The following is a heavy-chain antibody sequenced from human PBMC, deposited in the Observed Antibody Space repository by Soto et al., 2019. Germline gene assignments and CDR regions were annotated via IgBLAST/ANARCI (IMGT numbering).Heavy chain of an antibody. CDR3: ARTRYCSSTSCVYYSYGMDV. Sequence: QVQLVQSGAEVKKPGSSVKVSCKASGGTFSSYAISWVRQAPGQVLEWMGGIIPIFGTANYAQKFQGRVTITADESTSTAYMELSSLRSEDTAVYYCARTRYCSSTSCVYYSYGMDVWGQGTTVTVSS. V-gene: IGHV1-69*01. CDR1: GGTFSSYA. CDR2: IIPIFGTA. J-gene: IGHJ6*02. D-gene: IGHD2-2*01.